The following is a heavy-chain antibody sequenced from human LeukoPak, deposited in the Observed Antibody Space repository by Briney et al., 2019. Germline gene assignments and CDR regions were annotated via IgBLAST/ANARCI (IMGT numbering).Heavy chain of an antibody. D-gene: IGHD3-3*01. CDR1: GGSISSGGYY. Sequence: SETLSLTCTVSGGSISSGGYYWSWLRQHPGKGLEWIGYIYYSGSTYYNPSLKSRVTISVDTSKNQFSLKLSSVTAADTAVYYCARSIEMEWLPNPAFDYWGQGTLVTVSS. J-gene: IGHJ4*02. CDR2: IYYSGST. V-gene: IGHV4-31*03. CDR3: ARSIEMEWLPNPAFDY.